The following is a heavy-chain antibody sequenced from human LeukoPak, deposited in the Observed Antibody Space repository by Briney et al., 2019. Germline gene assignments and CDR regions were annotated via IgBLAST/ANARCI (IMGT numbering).Heavy chain of an antibody. CDR1: GGSISSGDYY. Sequence: SETLSLTCTVSGGSISSGDYYWSWIRQPPGKGLEWIGYIYYSGSTYYNPSLKSRVTISVDTSKNQLSLKLSSVTAADTAVYYCARDTQGAFDIWGQGTMVTVSS. J-gene: IGHJ3*02. V-gene: IGHV4-30-4*08. CDR2: IYYSGST. CDR3: ARDTQGAFDI.